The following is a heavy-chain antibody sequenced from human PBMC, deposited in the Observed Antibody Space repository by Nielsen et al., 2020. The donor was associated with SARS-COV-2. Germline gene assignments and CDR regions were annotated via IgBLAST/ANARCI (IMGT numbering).Heavy chain of an antibody. CDR3: AREWDDYDSSAYDV. CDR2: ITPIGGTT. Sequence: ASVKVSCKASGYTFTSYDINWVRQAPGQGLEWMGIITPIGGTTTYARKFQGRVTMTRDTSTTTVYMELSSLRSEDTAVYYCAREWDDYDSSAYDVWGQGTLVTVST. J-gene: IGHJ4*02. V-gene: IGHV1-46*01. CDR1: GYTFTSYD. D-gene: IGHD3-22*01.